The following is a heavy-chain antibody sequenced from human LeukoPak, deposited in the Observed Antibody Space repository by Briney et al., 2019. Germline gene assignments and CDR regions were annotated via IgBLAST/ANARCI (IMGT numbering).Heavy chain of an antibody. V-gene: IGHV4-34*01. Sequence: SETLSLTCTVYGGSFTDYFWTWIRQSPWKGLEWIGEINDYTGDTNYNPSLNSRVSISLEKSKNQFSLELRSVTAADTAVYYCARGRIAKIVVVHSFSYGMDVWGQGTTVTVSS. J-gene: IGHJ6*02. D-gene: IGHD3-22*01. CDR2: INDYTGDT. CDR3: ARGRIAKIVVVHSFSYGMDV. CDR1: GGSFTDYF.